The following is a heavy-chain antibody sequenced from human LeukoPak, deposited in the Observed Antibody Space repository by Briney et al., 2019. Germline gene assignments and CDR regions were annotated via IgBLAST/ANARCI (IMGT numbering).Heavy chain of an antibody. J-gene: IGHJ6*03. CDR1: GYTFTSYD. V-gene: IGHV1-8*01. CDR3: ARGPDSSGWYYYYYYMDV. Sequence: GASVKVSCKASGYTFTSYDINWVRQATGQGLEWMGWMNPNSGNTGYAQKFQGRVTMTRNTSISTAYMELSSLRSEDTAVYYCARGPDSSGWYYYYYYMDVWGRGTTVTVSS. CDR2: MNPNSGNT. D-gene: IGHD6-19*01.